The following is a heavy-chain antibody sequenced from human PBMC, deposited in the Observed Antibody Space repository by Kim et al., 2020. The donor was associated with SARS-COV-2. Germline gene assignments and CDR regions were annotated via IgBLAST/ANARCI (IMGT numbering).Heavy chain of an antibody. Sequence: SETLSLTCAVSGGSISSGGYSWSWIRQPPGKGLEWIGYIYHSGSTYYNPSLKSRVTISVDRSKNQFSLKLSSVTAADTAVYYCARGGMDSSGYYPFDYWGQGTLVTVSS. CDR2: IYHSGST. CDR3: ARGGMDSSGYYPFDY. J-gene: IGHJ4*02. CDR1: GGSISSGGYS. V-gene: IGHV4-30-2*01. D-gene: IGHD3-22*01.